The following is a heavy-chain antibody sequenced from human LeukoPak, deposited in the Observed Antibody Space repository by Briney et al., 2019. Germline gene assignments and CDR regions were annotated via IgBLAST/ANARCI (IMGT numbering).Heavy chain of an antibody. Sequence: GGSLRLSCSASGFTFSSYAMHWVRQAPGKGLEYVSAISSNGGSKYYADSVKGRFTISRDNSKNTLYLQMSSLRAEDTAVYYCVKGPLLLWFGELTRGGLDYWGQGTLVTVSS. CDR3: VKGPLLLWFGELTRGGLDY. CDR1: GFTFSSYA. J-gene: IGHJ4*02. V-gene: IGHV3-64D*06. D-gene: IGHD3-10*01. CDR2: ISSNGGSK.